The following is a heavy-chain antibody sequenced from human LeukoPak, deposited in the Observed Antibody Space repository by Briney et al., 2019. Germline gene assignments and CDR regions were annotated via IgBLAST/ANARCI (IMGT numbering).Heavy chain of an antibody. CDR3: ARVGNRSSSFNLFDY. D-gene: IGHD6-13*01. CDR2: INHSGST. J-gene: IGHJ4*02. Sequence: PSETLSLTCAVYGGSFSGYYGSWIRQPPGKGLECIGEINHSGSTNYNPSLKSRVTISVDTSKNQFSLKLCSVTAADTAVYYCARVGNRSSSFNLFDYWGQGTLVTVSS. CDR1: GGSFSGYY. V-gene: IGHV4-34*01.